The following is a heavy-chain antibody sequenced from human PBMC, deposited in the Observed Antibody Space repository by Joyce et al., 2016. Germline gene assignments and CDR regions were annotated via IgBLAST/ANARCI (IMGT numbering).Heavy chain of an antibody. J-gene: IGHJ4*02. CDR3: AGVAGFR. Sequence: EVQLVESGGGLIQPGGSLRLSCAASGFTVSNNYMTWVRQAPGKGLEWVSFIYSGGDTYYADSVKGRFTISREKNTLYLQMNSLRVEDTAVYYCAGVAGFRWGQGTLVTVSS. CDR1: GFTVSNNY. CDR2: IYSGGDT. V-gene: IGHV3-53*01.